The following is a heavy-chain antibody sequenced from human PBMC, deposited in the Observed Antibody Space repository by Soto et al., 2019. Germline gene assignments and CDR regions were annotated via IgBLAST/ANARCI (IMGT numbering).Heavy chain of an antibody. CDR1: GFTVSSNY. V-gene: IGHV3-66*01. CDR3: ARDSWFGELDSFDI. D-gene: IGHD3-10*01. J-gene: IGHJ3*02. CDR2: IYSGGST. Sequence: LRLSCAASGFTVSSNYMSWVRQAPGKGLEWVSVIYSGGSTYYADSVKGRFTISRDNSKNTLYLQMNSLRAEDTAVYYCARDSWFGELDSFDIWGQGTMVTVSS.